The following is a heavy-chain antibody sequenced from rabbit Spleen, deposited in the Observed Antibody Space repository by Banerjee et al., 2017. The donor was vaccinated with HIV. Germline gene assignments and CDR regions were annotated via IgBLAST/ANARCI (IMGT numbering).Heavy chain of an antibody. CDR1: GVSFSGSSY. CDR3: VRFFDL. J-gene: IGHJ4*01. Sequence: QSLEESGGDLVKPGASLTLTCIVSGVSFSGSSYMCWVRQAPGKGLEWIACIDTGSSGFSYFASWVNGRFTISSDNAQNTVFLQMPSLTAADTATYFCVRFFDLWGPGTLVTVS. CDR2: IDTGSSGFS. V-gene: IGHV1S40*01.